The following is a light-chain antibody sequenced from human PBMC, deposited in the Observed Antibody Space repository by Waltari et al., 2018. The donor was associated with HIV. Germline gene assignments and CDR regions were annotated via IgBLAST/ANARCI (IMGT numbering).Light chain of an antibody. CDR2: WAS. Sequence: DIVMTQSPDSLPVSLGERATINCKSSQSVMFSSDSRNYLAWYHQRPGPPPKLLFYWASTRESGVPDRCRAGGSGANFTLTIDRLQADDLALYFCQQYYSTLWTFGQGTKVELK. CDR3: QQYYSTLWT. V-gene: IGKV4-1*01. J-gene: IGKJ1*01. CDR1: QSVMFSSDSRNY.